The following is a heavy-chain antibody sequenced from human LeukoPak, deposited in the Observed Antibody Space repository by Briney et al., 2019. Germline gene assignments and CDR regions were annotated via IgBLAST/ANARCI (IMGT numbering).Heavy chain of an antibody. V-gene: IGHV1-69*04. CDR3: AREQSSGWYDFDI. CDR1: GGTFSSYT. D-gene: IGHD6-19*01. CDR2: IIPILGIA. J-gene: IGHJ3*02. Sequence: ASVKVSCKASGGTFSSYTISWVRQAPGQGLEWMGRIIPILGIANYAQKFQGRVTITADKSTSTAYMELSSLRSEDTAVYYCAREQSSGWYDFDIWGQGTMVTVSS.